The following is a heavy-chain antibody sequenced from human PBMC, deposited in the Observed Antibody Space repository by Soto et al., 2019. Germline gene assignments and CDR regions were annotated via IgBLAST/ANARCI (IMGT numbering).Heavy chain of an antibody. CDR3: ARPRGIAVAATGYFDY. Sequence: ASVKVSCKASGYTFTSYGISWVRQAPGQGLEWMGWINTYDGNTNHAQKFQGRVTMTTDTSTSTAYMELRSLRSDDTAVYYCARPRGIAVAATGYFDYWGQGTLVTVSS. J-gene: IGHJ4*02. CDR1: GYTFTSYG. CDR2: INTYDGNT. V-gene: IGHV1-18*01. D-gene: IGHD6-19*01.